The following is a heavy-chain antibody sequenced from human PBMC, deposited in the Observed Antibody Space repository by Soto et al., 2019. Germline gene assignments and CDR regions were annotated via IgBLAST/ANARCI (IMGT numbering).Heavy chain of an antibody. D-gene: IGHD1-26*01. CDR3: ASSIRWELAFDY. CDR2: IYWDDDK. Sequence: QITLKESGPTLVKPTQTLTLTCTFSGFSLSTSGVGVGWIRQPPGKALEWLALIYWDDDKRYSPSLKSRLTIPKDTSKYQVVLTITNRNPVDAATYVCASSIRWELAFDYWGQGTLVTVSS. J-gene: IGHJ4*02. CDR1: GFSLSTSGVG. V-gene: IGHV2-5*02.